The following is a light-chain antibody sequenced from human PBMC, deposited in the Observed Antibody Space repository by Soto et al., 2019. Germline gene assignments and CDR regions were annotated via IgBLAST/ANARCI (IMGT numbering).Light chain of an antibody. J-gene: IGKJ1*01. CDR2: AAS. CDR1: QTIDTN. V-gene: IGKV3-15*01. CDR3: KQDNAKPPGK. Sequence: EIVMTQSPATLSVSPGERATLSCRASQTIDTNLAWYQQKPGQAPRLLIFAASTRATGIPARFSGSGSGTEFSHARPRGKDESFALFCSKQDNAKPPGKFAEGTKVDIK.